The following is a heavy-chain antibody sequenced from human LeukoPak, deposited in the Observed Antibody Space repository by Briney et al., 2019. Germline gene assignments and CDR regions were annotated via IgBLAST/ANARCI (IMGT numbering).Heavy chain of an antibody. J-gene: IGHJ2*01. Sequence: SVKVSCKVSGYTLTELSMHWVRQAPGQGLEWMGRIIPILGTANYAQKFQGRVTITADKSTTTAYMELSSLRSEDTAVYYCARVILGDYYDSSGQKESRYFDLWGRGTLVTVSS. V-gene: IGHV1-69*08. CDR3: ARVILGDYYDSSGQKESRYFDL. CDR1: GYTLTELS. CDR2: IIPILGTA. D-gene: IGHD3-22*01.